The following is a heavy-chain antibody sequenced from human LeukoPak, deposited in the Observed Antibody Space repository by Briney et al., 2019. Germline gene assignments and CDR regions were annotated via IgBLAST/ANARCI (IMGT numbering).Heavy chain of an antibody. J-gene: IGHJ4*02. CDR2: ISSDGSNT. Sequence: PGGSLRLSCAASGFTFSSHWMHWVRQAPGKGLVWVSRISSDGSNTPYVDSVKGRFTISRDNAKNTLYLQMNSLRAEDTAVYYCAREGIWSLDSWGQGTLSPSPQ. V-gene: IGHV3-74*01. CDR1: GFTFSSHW. D-gene: IGHD2-15*01. CDR3: AREGIWSLDS.